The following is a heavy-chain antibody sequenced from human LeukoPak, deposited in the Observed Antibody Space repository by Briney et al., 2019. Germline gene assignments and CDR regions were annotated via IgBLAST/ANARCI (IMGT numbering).Heavy chain of an antibody. CDR2: TSSSGSTK. Sequence: GGSLRLSCAASGFTFSIYEMNWVRQAPGKGLEWVSYTSSSGSTKYYADSVKGRFTISRDNARNSLSLQMNSLRAGDTALYYCARSLYSSRSEWFYYNGMDVWGQGTTVTVSS. V-gene: IGHV3-48*03. CDR1: GFTFSIYE. CDR3: ARSLYSSRSEWFYYNGMDV. J-gene: IGHJ6*02. D-gene: IGHD3-3*01.